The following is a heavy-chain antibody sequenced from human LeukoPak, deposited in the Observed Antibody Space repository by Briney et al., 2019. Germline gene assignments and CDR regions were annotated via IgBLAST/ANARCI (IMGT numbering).Heavy chain of an antibody. V-gene: IGHV3-74*01. J-gene: IGHJ3*02. CDR3: ARAWPDYGDYGCAFDI. CDR2: INSDGSST. Sequence: PGGSLRLSCAASGFTFSSYWMHWVRQAPGKGLVWVSRINSDGSSTSYADSVKGRFTISRDSAKNTLYLQMNSLRAEDTAVYYCARAWPDYGDYGCAFDIWGQGTMVTVSS. D-gene: IGHD4-17*01. CDR1: GFTFSSYW.